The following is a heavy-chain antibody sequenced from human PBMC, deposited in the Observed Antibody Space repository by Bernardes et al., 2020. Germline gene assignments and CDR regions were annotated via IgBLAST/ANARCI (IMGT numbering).Heavy chain of an antibody. CDR3: ARVDSSGINDY. J-gene: IGHJ4*02. V-gene: IGHV4-31*03. D-gene: IGHD6-19*01. CDR1: GGSISSGGYY. Sequence: SETLSLTCTVSGGSISSGGYYWSWIRQHPGKGLEWIGYIYHSGSIYYNPSLKSRLTISVDTSKNQFSLKLSSVTAADTAVYYCARVDSSGINDYWGQGTLVTVSS. CDR2: IYHSGSI.